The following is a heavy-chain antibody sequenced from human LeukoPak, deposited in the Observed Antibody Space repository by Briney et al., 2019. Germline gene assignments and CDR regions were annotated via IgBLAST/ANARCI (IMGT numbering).Heavy chain of an antibody. J-gene: IGHJ4*02. Sequence: GGSLRLSCAASGVTFTSYTMSWVRHAPEKGLEWVSAFSGSGGSTYYADSVRDQFTISSDNSKNTLYLQMNSLRAEDTVVYYCAKLDDSPARRDYWGQGTLVTVSS. CDR1: GVTFTSYT. V-gene: IGHV3-23*01. CDR2: FSGSGGST. CDR3: AKLDDSPARRDY. D-gene: IGHD2-2*01.